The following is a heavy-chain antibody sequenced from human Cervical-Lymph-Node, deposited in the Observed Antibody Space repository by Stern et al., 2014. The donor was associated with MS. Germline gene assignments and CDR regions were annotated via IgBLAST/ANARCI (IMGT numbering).Heavy chain of an antibody. Sequence: VQLVESGAEVRKPGSSVKVSCKVSGATFSTNGISWLRQAPGQGPEWLGAIVPIFESANYLQKLQGRVAITADESASTAYMELRSLRSEDTAVYYCAREHHGGNFASWGQGTLVTVSS. CDR3: AREHHGGNFAS. CDR2: IVPIFESA. J-gene: IGHJ5*02. CDR1: GATFSTNG. V-gene: IGHV1-69*01. D-gene: IGHD4-23*01.